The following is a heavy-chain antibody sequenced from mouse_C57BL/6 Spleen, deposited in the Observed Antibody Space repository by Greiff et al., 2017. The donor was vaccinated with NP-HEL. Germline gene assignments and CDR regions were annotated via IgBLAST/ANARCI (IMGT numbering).Heavy chain of an antibody. Sequence: EVKLVESGGGLVKPGGSLKLSCAASGFTFSSYTMSWVRQTPEKRLEWVATISGGGGNTYYPDSVKGRFTISRDNAKNTLYLQMSSLRSEDTALYYCARSTGGGFAYWGQGTLVTVSA. J-gene: IGHJ3*01. D-gene: IGHD1-1*01. CDR3: ARSTGGGFAY. CDR2: ISGGGGNT. CDR1: GFTFSSYT. V-gene: IGHV5-9*01.